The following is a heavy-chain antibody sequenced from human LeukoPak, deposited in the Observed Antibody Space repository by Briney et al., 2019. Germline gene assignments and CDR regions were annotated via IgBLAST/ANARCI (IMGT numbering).Heavy chain of an antibody. CDR1: GGSISSGGYY. CDR2: IYYSGST. Sequence: PSETQSLTCTVSGGSISSGGYYWSWIRQHPGKGLEWIGYIYYSGSTYYNPSLKSRVTISVDTSKNQFSLKLSSVTAADTAVYYCARGISRYCSGGSCSYYFDYWGQGTLVTVSS. V-gene: IGHV4-31*03. D-gene: IGHD2-15*01. CDR3: ARGISRYCSGGSCSYYFDY. J-gene: IGHJ4*02.